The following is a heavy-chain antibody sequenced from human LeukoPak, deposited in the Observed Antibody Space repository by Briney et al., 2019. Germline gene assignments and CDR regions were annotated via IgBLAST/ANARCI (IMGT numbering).Heavy chain of an antibody. CDR1: GFTFSDYY. V-gene: IGHV3-11*01. CDR3: ATSTVAKYDY. Sequence: NPGGSLRLSCAASGFTFSDYYMNWIRQAPGKGLEWVSYISSRGSTIYYADSVKGRFTISRDNSKNTLYLQMNSLRAEDTALYYCATSTVAKYDYWGQGTLVAVSS. J-gene: IGHJ4*02. CDR2: ISSRGSTI. D-gene: IGHD4-11*01.